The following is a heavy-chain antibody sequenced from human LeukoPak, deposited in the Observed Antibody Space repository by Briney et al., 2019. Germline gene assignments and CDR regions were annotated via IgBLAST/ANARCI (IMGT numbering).Heavy chain of an antibody. V-gene: IGHV4-38-2*02. D-gene: IGHD3-22*01. J-gene: IGHJ4*02. CDR3: ARDRRNSAYYYDSGGYYVEY. CDR1: GYSISGGYY. CDR2: IYHSGST. Sequence: SETLFLTCAVSGYSISGGYYWAWIRQPPGKGLEWIGSIYHSGSTYYNPSLKSRVTISVDTSKNQFSLRLSSVTAADTAIYYCARDRRNSAYYYDSGGYYVEYWGQGTLVTVSS.